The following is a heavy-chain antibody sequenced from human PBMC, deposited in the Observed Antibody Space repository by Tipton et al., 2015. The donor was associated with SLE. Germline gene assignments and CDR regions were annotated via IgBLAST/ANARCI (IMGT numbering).Heavy chain of an antibody. CDR3: ARVKLRFGELFLYHPLDL. J-gene: IGHJ3*01. Sequence: LRLSCAASGFTFSSYSMNWVRQAPGKGLEWVGYVYYTGTTNSNPSLKSRTTISVDTSRNQFSLNLTSVTAADTAMYYCARVKLRFGELFLYHPLDLWGQGTMVTVSS. V-gene: IGHV4-59*01. CDR2: VYYTGTT. D-gene: IGHD3-10*01. CDR1: GFTFSSYS.